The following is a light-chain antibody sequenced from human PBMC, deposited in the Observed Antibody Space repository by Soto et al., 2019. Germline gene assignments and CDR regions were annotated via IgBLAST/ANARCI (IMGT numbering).Light chain of an antibody. CDR3: EQDNNWYT. CDR1: QSVSSN. V-gene: IGKV3-15*01. Sequence: EVVMTQSPATLSVSPGERATLSCRASQSVSSNLAWYQQKPGQPPRLLVFDASTRAAGIPARVSVSGSGTEFTLTIISHQSEDCAEYEDEQDNNWYTCGQGNKVESK. J-gene: IGKJ2*01. CDR2: DAS.